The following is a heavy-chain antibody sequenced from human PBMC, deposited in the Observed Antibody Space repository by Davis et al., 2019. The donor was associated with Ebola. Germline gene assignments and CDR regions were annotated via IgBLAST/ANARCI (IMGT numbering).Heavy chain of an antibody. Sequence: ASVTVSCMASGYTFTSYPIHWVRQAPGQGLEWMGWINAGNGNTEYSQKFQGRVTITRDTSASTAYMELSSLRSEDTAVYYCARDEFDYWGQGTLVTVSS. CDR1: GYTFTSYP. J-gene: IGHJ4*02. CDR2: INAGNGNT. V-gene: IGHV1-3*01. CDR3: ARDEFDY.